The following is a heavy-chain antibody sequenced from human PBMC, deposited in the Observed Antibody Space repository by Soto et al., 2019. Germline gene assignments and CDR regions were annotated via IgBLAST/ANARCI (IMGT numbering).Heavy chain of an antibody. D-gene: IGHD3-9*01. J-gene: IGHJ4*02. V-gene: IGHV4-30-2*06. CDR3: ARARYYDWCFDL. Sequence: QLQLQQSGPGLVEPSQTLSLTCTVSGGSLNSAGHSWGWVRQSPGKGLEWIGYSYHSGSSYYNRTLQRRVTISVDRSKAQFYLTLTSVTGADTAVYFCARARYYDWCFDLWGLGTPVTVSS. CDR2: SYHSGSS. CDR1: GGSLNSAGHS.